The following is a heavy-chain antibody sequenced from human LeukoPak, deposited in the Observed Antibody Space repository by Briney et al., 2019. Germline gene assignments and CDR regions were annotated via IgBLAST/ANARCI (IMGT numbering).Heavy chain of an antibody. Sequence: GASVKVSCKASGGTFSSYAISWVRQAPGQGLEWMGGIIPIFGTANYAQKFQGRVTITADKSTSTAYMELSSLRSEDTAVYYCAREGESFGTYYDFWSGYYTSLRYGSLDVWGKGTTVTVSS. CDR2: IIPIFGTA. V-gene: IGHV1-69*06. CDR1: GGTFSSYA. CDR3: AREGESFGTYYDFWSGYYTSLRYGSLDV. D-gene: IGHD3-3*01. J-gene: IGHJ6*04.